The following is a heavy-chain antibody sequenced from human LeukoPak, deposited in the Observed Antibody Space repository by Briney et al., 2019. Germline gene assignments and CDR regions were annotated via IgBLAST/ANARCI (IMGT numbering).Heavy chain of an antibody. CDR2: IRYDGSNK. Sequence: PGGSLRLSCAASGFTFSSYGMHWVRQAPGKGLEWVAFIRYDGSNKYYADSVKGRFTISRDNSKNTLYLQMNSLRAEGTAVYYCAKDRVCSGGSCYFNYYYGMDVWGQGTTVTVSS. V-gene: IGHV3-30*02. J-gene: IGHJ6*02. CDR1: GFTFSSYG. CDR3: AKDRVCSGGSCYFNYYYGMDV. D-gene: IGHD2-15*01.